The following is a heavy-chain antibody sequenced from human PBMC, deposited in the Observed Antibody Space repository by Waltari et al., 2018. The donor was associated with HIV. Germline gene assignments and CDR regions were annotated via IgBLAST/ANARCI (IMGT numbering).Heavy chain of an antibody. CDR2: IYSGGST. CDR1: GFTVSSNY. Sequence: EVQLVETGGGLIQPGGSLRLSCAASGFTVSSNYMSWVRQAQGKGLEWVSVIYSGGSTYYADSVKGRFTISRDNSKNTLYLQMNSLRAEDTAVYYCARGVDGSGSQDNWFDPWGQGTLVTVSS. V-gene: IGHV3-53*02. J-gene: IGHJ5*02. D-gene: IGHD3-10*01. CDR3: ARGVDGSGSQDNWFDP.